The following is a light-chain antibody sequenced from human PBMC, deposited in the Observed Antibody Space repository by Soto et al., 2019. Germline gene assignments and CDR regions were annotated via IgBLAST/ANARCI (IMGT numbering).Light chain of an antibody. CDR2: GAS. CDR1: QSVSSDY. V-gene: IGKV3-20*01. J-gene: IGKJ4*01. Sequence: EIVLTQSPGTLSLSPGERATLYCRASQSVSSDYLAWYQQKPGHAPRLLIYGASSRATGIPDRFSGSGSGTDFALTISRLEPEDFAVYYCQQFGSSPFTFGGGTKVEIK. CDR3: QQFGSSPFT.